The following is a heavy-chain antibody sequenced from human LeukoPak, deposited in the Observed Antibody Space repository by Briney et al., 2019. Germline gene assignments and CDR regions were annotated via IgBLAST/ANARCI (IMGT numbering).Heavy chain of an antibody. CDR2: ISSSGSIT. CDR1: GFSFSSYS. CDR3: VRWGDALDV. D-gene: IGHD3-16*01. Sequence: PGGSLRLSCAPIGFSFSSYSMNWVRQAPGKGLEWVSYISSSGSITHHADSVRGRFAISRDNTKRSLYLQMDRPRDEDTAVYYCVRWGDALDVWGQGTMVAVSS. V-gene: IGHV3-48*02. J-gene: IGHJ3*01.